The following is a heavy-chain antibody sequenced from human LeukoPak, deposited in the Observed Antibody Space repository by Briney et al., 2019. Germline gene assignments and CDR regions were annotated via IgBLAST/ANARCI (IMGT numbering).Heavy chain of an antibody. D-gene: IGHD2-15*01. J-gene: IGHJ4*02. Sequence: MPSETLSLTCTVSGGSISSSSYYWGWIRQPPGKGLEWIGSIYYSGSTYYNPSLKSRVTISVDTSKNQFSLKLSSVTAADTAVYYCARELGDGGTIDYWGQGTLVTVSS. CDR3: ARELGDGGTIDY. CDR2: IYYSGST. CDR1: GGSISSSSYY. V-gene: IGHV4-39*02.